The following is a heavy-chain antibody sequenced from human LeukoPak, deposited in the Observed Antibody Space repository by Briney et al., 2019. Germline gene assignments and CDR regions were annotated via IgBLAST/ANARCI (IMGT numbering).Heavy chain of an antibody. Sequence: AGGSLSLSCAASGFTFSNAWMSWVRQAPGKGLEWVGRIKSKTDGGTTDYAAPVKGRFTISRDDSKNTLYLQMNSLKTEDTAVYYCTVYDYGDYVDYWGQGTLVTVSS. CDR2: IKSKTDGGTT. D-gene: IGHD4-17*01. CDR1: GFTFSNAW. CDR3: TVYDYGDYVDY. J-gene: IGHJ4*02. V-gene: IGHV3-15*01.